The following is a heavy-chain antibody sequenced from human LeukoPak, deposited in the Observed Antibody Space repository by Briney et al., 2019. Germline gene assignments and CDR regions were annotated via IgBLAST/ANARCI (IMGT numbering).Heavy chain of an antibody. CDR3: ARGSSGWYLLFDY. J-gene: IGHJ4*02. Sequence: GSSLRLSCEASGFTFSSYGMHWVRQAPGQGLEWVAVIWYDGSNKYYADSVKGRFTISRDNSKNTLYLQMKSLRAEDTAVYYCARGSSGWYLLFDYWGQGTLVTVSS. V-gene: IGHV3-33*01. CDR2: IWYDGSNK. D-gene: IGHD6-19*01. CDR1: GFTFSSYG.